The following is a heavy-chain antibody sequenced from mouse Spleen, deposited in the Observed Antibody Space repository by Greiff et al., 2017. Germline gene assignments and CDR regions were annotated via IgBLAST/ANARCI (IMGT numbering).Heavy chain of an antibody. D-gene: IGHD2-2*01. Sequence: VQGVESGPSLVQPSQSLSITCTVSGFSLTSYGVHWVRQSPGKGLEWLGVIWRGGSTDYNAAFMSRLSITKDNSKSQVFFKMNSLQADDTAIYYCAKNGYDDYFDYWGQGTTLTVSS. CDR1: GFSLTSYG. V-gene: IGHV2-5-1*01. CDR3: AKNGYDDYFDY. CDR2: IWRGGST. J-gene: IGHJ2*01.